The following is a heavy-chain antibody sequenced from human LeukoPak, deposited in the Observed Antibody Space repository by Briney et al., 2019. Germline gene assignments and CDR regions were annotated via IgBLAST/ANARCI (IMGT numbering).Heavy chain of an antibody. V-gene: IGHV3-21*04. CDR2: ISSSSSYI. J-gene: IGHJ4*02. CDR3: AKEVRDRQQLDQEYYFDY. CDR1: GFTFSSYS. D-gene: IGHD6-13*01. Sequence: PGGSLRLSCAASGFTFSSYSMNWVRQAPGKGLEWVSSISSSSSYIYYADSVKGRFTISRDNAKNSLYLQMNSLRAEDTAVYSCAKEVRDRQQLDQEYYFDYWGQGTLVTVSS.